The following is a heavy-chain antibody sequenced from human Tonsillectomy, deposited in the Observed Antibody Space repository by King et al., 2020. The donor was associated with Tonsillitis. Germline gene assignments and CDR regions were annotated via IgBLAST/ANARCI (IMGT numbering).Heavy chain of an antibody. Sequence: VQLVESGGGVVQPGRSLRLSCAASGFTFSSYGMHWVRQAPGKGLEWVAVISYDGSNKYYADSVKGRFTISRDNSKNTLYLQMNSLRAEDTAVYYCAKDLFDQQQGIDYWGQGTLVTVSS. D-gene: IGHD6-13*01. J-gene: IGHJ4*02. CDR1: GFTFSSYG. CDR2: ISYDGSNK. V-gene: IGHV3-30*18. CDR3: AKDLFDQQQGIDY.